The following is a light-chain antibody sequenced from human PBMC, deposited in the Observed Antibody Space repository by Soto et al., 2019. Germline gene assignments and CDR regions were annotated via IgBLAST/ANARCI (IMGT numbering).Light chain of an antibody. CDR3: QQYGTSPYT. Sequence: EIVLTQSPGTLSLSPGERATLSCGASQSLSSNSLAWYQQKPGQAPRLLIYGAPSRATGIPDRFSGSGSGTDFTLTISRLEPKDFAVYYCQQYGTSPYTFGQGTKLEIK. V-gene: IGKV3-20*01. J-gene: IGKJ2*01. CDR1: QSLSSNS. CDR2: GAP.